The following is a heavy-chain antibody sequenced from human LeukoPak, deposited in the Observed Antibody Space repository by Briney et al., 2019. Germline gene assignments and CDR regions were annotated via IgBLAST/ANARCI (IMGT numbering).Heavy chain of an antibody. J-gene: IGHJ4*02. V-gene: IGHV4-39*01. D-gene: IGHD6-19*01. CDR3: VRHRQWLLFSDY. CDR1: GDSISINYN. Sequence: EPSETLSLTCTVSGDSISINYNWGWIRQPPGKGLEWIGSIFYSGATYYSPSLKSRVTISVDTSKNQFSLKLSSMTAADTAVYYCVRHRQWLLFSDYWGQGTLVTVSS. CDR2: IFYSGAT.